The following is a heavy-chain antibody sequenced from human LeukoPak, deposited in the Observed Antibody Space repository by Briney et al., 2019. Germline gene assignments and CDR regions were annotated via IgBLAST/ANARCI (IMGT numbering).Heavy chain of an antibody. J-gene: IGHJ6*03. CDR1: GYTFTGYY. D-gene: IGHD3-22*01. V-gene: IGHV1-2*02. CDR3: ARGRHYYDSSGYSNDYYYYYMDV. CDR2: INPNSGAT. Sequence: ASVKVSCKASGYTFTGYYMHWVRQAPGQGLEWMGWINPNSGATNYAQKFQGRVTMTRDTSISTASMELSSLKPDDTAVYYCARGRHYYDSSGYSNDYYYYYMDVWGKGTTVTVSS.